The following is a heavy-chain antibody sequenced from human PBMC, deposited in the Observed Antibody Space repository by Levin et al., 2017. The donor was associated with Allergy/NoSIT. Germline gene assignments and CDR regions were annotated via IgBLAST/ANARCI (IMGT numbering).Heavy chain of an antibody. Sequence: AASVKVSCKTSGYTFRNYGISWVRQAPGQGLEWVGWISPYNGKTSLAQKLQDRVTMTTDSVTSTAYMDLRSLRPDDTAVYYCARDHGCSGYLLDWGQGTRVTVSS. CDR2: ISPYNGKT. CDR3: ARDHGCSGYLLD. CDR1: GYTFRNYG. D-gene: IGHD5-12*01. J-gene: IGHJ4*02. V-gene: IGHV1-18*01.